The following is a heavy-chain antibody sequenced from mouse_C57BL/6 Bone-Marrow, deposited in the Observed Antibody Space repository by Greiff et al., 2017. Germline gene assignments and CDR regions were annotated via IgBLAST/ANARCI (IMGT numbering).Heavy chain of an antibody. J-gene: IGHJ3*01. Sequence: QVQLQQSGAELVRPGSSVKLSCKASGYTFTSYWMDWVKQRPGQGLEWIGNLYPSDSETHYNQKFKDKATLTVDKSSSTAYMQRSSLTSEDSAVYYCTRGVYINCGAYWGQGTLVTVSA. CDR3: TRGVYINCGAY. CDR1: GYTFTSYW. CDR2: LYPSDSET. V-gene: IGHV1-61*01. D-gene: IGHD2-5*01.